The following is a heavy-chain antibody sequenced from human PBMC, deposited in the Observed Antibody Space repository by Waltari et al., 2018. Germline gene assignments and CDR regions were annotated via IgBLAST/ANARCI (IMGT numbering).Heavy chain of an antibody. D-gene: IGHD6-19*01. CDR1: GYSISSGYY. J-gene: IGHJ5*02. CDR3: ARGGSGWYYWFDP. CDR2: IYHSGST. V-gene: IGHV4-38-2*01. Sequence: QVQLQESGPGLVKPSETLSLTCAVSGYSISSGYYWGWIRQPPGKGLEWIGSIYHSGSTYYNPSRKSRVTISVDTSKNQFSLKLSSVTAADTAVYYCARGGSGWYYWFDPWGQGTLVTVSS.